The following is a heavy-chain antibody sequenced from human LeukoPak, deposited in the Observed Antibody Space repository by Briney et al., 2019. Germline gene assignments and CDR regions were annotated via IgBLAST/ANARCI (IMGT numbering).Heavy chain of an antibody. D-gene: IGHD4-23*01. J-gene: IGHJ4*02. V-gene: IGHV3-15*01. CDR1: RFTFSSAW. CDR3: TTAPYDGKDY. Sequence: PGGSLRLSCEASRFTFSSAWMSWVRQAPGKGLEWVGRIKSKADGGAIDYAAPVKGRFSVSRDDSENIFYLQMNSLKTEDTGVYYCTTAPYDGKDYWGQGTLVTVSS. CDR2: IKSKADGGAI.